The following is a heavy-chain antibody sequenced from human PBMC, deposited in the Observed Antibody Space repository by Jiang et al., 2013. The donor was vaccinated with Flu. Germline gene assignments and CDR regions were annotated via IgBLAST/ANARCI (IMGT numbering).Heavy chain of an antibody. CDR1: GYTFTSYD. Sequence: GAEVKKPGASVKVSCKASGYTFTSYDINWVRQATGQGLEWMGWMNPNSGNTGYAQKFQGRVTMTRNTSISTAYMELSSLRSEDTAVYYCARGKEQWLVRPFDYWGQGTLVTVSS. CDR3: ARGKEQWLVRPFDY. CDR2: MNPNSGNT. J-gene: IGHJ4*02. V-gene: IGHV1-8*01. D-gene: IGHD6-19*01.